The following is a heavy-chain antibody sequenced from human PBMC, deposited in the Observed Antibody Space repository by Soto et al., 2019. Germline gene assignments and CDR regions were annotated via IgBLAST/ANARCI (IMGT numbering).Heavy chain of an antibody. D-gene: IGHD1-26*01. Sequence: GASVKVSCKASGGTFSSHGIAWVRQVPGQGLEWMGGIMPTFGSATYAPKFQGRVTISADRSTSTAYMELRSLRSEDTAVYFCASERSAQYFDYWGQGTLVTVSS. J-gene: IGHJ4*02. CDR3: ASERSAQYFDY. CDR2: IMPTFGSA. CDR1: GGTFSSHG. V-gene: IGHV1-69*06.